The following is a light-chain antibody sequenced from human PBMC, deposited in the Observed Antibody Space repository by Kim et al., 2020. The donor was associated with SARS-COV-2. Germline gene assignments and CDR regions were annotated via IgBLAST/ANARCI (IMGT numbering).Light chain of an antibody. V-gene: IGLV1-44*01. J-gene: IGLJ2*01. Sequence: GQRVTISCSGSSSNIGDNTVNWYQHLAGTATKVLIYSSNRRPSGVPDRVSGSKSGTSASLAISGLQSEDEADYYCAAWDDRLKGVVFGGGTQLTVL. CDR2: SSN. CDR1: SSNIGDNT. CDR3: AAWDDRLKGVV.